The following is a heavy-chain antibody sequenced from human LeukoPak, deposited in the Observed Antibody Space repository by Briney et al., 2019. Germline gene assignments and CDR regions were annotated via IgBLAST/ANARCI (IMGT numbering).Heavy chain of an antibody. Sequence: SETLSLTCAVYGGSFSGYYWSWIRQPPGKGLEWIGEINHSGSTNYNPSLKSRVTISVDTSKNQFSLKLSSVTAADTAVYYCARLGYIAVAGTEDYWGQGTLVTVSS. J-gene: IGHJ4*02. CDR3: ARLGYIAVAGTEDY. CDR1: GGSFSGYY. D-gene: IGHD6-19*01. CDR2: INHSGST. V-gene: IGHV4-34*01.